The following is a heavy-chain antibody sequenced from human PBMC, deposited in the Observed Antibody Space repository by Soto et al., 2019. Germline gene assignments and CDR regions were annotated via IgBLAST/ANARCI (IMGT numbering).Heavy chain of an antibody. D-gene: IGHD2-2*01. CDR1: GDTFTSHT. V-gene: IGHV1-69*08. CDR3: ARDQYCSTSTCCGYMDV. J-gene: IGHJ6*03. CDR2: IIPMLGIT. Sequence: HVQLVQSGAEMKKPGSSVKVSCQASGDTFTSHTITWVRQAPGQGLEGVGRIIPMLGITDYAQRLQGRVTIPADKSTSIAHMELRNLRSEDTALYYCARDQYCSTSTCCGYMDVWGGGTTVIVSS.